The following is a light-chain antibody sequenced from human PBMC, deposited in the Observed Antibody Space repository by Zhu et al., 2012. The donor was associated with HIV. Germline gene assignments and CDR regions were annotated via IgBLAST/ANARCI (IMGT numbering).Light chain of an antibody. V-gene: IGKV3D-15*01. CDR2: RAS. CDR1: QSVGTN. Sequence: ETVMTQSPATLSVSPGERSTLSCRASQSVGTNLAWYQQKPGQVPRLLIYRASTRATGIPDRFSGSGSGTDFTLTISSLQSEDFAVYYCQQYNNWPSTFGQGTKVEIK. CDR3: QQYNNWPST. J-gene: IGKJ1*01.